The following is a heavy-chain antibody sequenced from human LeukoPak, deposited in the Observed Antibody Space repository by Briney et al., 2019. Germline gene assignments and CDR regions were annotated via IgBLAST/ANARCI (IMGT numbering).Heavy chain of an antibody. D-gene: IGHD3-9*01. J-gene: IGHJ4*02. CDR1: GFTFSSYG. V-gene: IGHV3-30*02. Sequence: GGSLRLSRAASGFTFSSYGMHWVRQAPGKGLEWVAFIRYDGSNKYYADSVKGRFTISRDNSKNTLYLQMNSLRAEDTAVYYCAKDLTLTGYYPTLFDYWGQGTLVTVSS. CDR2: IRYDGSNK. CDR3: AKDLTLTGYYPTLFDY.